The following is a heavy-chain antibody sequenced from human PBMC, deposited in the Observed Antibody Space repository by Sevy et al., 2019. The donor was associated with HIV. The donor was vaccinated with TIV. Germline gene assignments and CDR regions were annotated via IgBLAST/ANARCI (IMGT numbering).Heavy chain of an antibody. CDR2: IDRSDSSI. CDR3: AIVDAYYDKGLDP. J-gene: IGHJ5*02. Sequence: GGSLRLSCEVSGFTFRNYEMTWVRQAPGKGLEWLSYIDRSDSSIYSADSVKGRFTISRDNAKNVLYLQMNSLRVENTGVYYSAIVDAYYDKGLDPWGQGTLVTVSS. V-gene: IGHV3-48*03. D-gene: IGHD3-16*01. CDR1: GFTFRNYE.